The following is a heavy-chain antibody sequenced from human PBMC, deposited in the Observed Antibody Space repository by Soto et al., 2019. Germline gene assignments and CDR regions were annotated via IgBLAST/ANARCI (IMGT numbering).Heavy chain of an antibody. D-gene: IGHD6-6*01. CDR3: ARVDVRVSARRYFDY. V-gene: IGHV4-61*08. Sequence: SETLSLTCTVSGDSVTSGGYYWSWIRQPPRKGLVWIGYNYYSGSTDHNPSLKSRVTISADTSKNQFSLKLNSVTAADTAIYYCARVDVRVSARRYFDYWGQGALVTVS. CDR1: GDSVTSGGYY. J-gene: IGHJ4*02. CDR2: NYYSGST.